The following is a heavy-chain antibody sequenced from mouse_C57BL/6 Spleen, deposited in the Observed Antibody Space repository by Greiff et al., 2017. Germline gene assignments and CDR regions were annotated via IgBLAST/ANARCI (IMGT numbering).Heavy chain of an antibody. CDR3: TNYYGSLDY. CDR1: GFTFSNYW. J-gene: IGHJ2*01. Sequence: EVKLVESGGGLVQPGGSMKLSCVASGFTFSNYWMNWVRQSPEKGLEWVAQIRLKSDNYATHSAESVKGRFTISRDDSKSSVYLQMNNLRAEDTGIYYCTNYYGSLDYWGQGTTLTVSS. V-gene: IGHV6-3*01. CDR2: IRLKSDNYAT. D-gene: IGHD1-1*01.